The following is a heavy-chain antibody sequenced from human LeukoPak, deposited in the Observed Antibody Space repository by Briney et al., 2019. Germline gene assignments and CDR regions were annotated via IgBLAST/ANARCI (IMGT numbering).Heavy chain of an antibody. J-gene: IGHJ5*02. CDR3: ARVWNPYQLPWGEFDP. D-gene: IGHD2-2*01. CDR2: IYYSGST. V-gene: IGHV4-39*07. Sequence: SETLSLTCTVSGGSISSSSYYWGWIRQPPGKGLEWIGSIYYSGSTYYNPSLKSRVTISVDTSKNQFSLKLSSVTAADTAVYYCARVWNPYQLPWGEFDPWGQGTLVTVSS. CDR1: GGSISSSSYY.